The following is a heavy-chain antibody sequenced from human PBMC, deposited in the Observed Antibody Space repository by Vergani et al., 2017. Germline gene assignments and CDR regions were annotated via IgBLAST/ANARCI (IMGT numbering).Heavy chain of an antibody. CDR2: VSGSSATP. V-gene: IGHV3-23*01. CDR3: GGSADY. Sequence: EVQLLESGGGLVQPGGSLRLSCEASGFSFPGYAMSWVRQAPGKGLEWVSSVSGSSATPYYADSVKGRFIISRDNSKNTLHLQMNGLRADDTAVYYCGGSADYWGQGTLVTVSS. J-gene: IGHJ4*02. CDR1: GFSFPGYA.